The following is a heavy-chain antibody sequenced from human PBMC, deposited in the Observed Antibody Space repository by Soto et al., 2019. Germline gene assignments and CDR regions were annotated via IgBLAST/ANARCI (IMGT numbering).Heavy chain of an antibody. J-gene: IGHJ6*02. D-gene: IGHD1-26*01. Sequence: EVQLLESGGGLVQPRESLSLSCAASGFTFSSYAMSWVRQAPGKGLEWVSAISGSGGSTYYADSVKGRFTISRVNSKNTLYLHMNSLRAEDTAVYYCAKCEGAAISSYYYYGMDVWGQGTTVTVSS. CDR3: AKCEGAAISSYYYYGMDV. CDR1: GFTFSSYA. V-gene: IGHV3-23*01. CDR2: ISGSGGST.